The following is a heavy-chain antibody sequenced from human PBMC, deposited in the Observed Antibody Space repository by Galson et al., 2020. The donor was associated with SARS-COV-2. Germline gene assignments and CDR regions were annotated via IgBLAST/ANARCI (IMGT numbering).Heavy chain of an antibody. V-gene: IGHV4-61*01. CDR1: GGSISSYSGGSISSYY. CDR2: VYYSGST. Sequence: SETLSLTCTISGGSISSYSGGSISSYYWSWIRQPPGKGLEWIGCVYYSGSTNYNPSLKSRVTISVDTSKNQFSLNLSSVTAADTAMYFCARDSGNYQYYFDYWGQGILVT. D-gene: IGHD1-26*01. J-gene: IGHJ4*02. CDR3: ARDSGNYQYYFDY.